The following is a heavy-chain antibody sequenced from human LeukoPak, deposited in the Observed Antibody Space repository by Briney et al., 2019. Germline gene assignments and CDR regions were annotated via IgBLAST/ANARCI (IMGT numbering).Heavy chain of an antibody. Sequence: GGSLRLSCAASGFTFDDYGMSWVRHAPGKGLEWVSSISSSSSYIYYADSVKGRFTISRDNAKNSLYLQMNSLRAEDTAVYYCARDRGYSYGRYGYWGQGTLVTVSS. CDR3: ARDRGYSYGRYGY. V-gene: IGHV3-21*01. CDR1: GFTFDDYG. D-gene: IGHD5-18*01. J-gene: IGHJ4*02. CDR2: ISSSSSYI.